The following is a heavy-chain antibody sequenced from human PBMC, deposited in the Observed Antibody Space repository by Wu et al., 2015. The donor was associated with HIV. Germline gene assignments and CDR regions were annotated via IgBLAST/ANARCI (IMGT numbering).Heavy chain of an antibody. D-gene: IGHD2-15*01. CDR1: GYTFTASY. V-gene: IGHV1-2*07. CDR3: ARVPYCGDGGCYLRYYADF. J-gene: IGHJ4*02. CDR2: INPNSGGT. Sequence: QVQLVQSGAEMKNPGASVKVSCKASGYTFTASYLHWVRQAPGQGLEWMGSINPNSGGTNYAHSFLGRGSTMTRDTSISTAYMDLTRLRSDDTAIYYCARVPYCGDGGCYLRYYADFWGPGTLVTVSS.